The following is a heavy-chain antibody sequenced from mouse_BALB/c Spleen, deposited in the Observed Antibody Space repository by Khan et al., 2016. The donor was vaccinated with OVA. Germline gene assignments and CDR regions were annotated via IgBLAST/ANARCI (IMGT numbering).Heavy chain of an antibody. CDR3: AREGAYYRSDGWFAY. Sequence: QVQLQQSGAELARPGASVKMSCKASGYTFTTYTIHWVKQRPGQGLEWIGYIIPTNDYTNYNQKFKDRATLTAEKSSSTAYRQLSSLTSEDSAVYYCAREGAYYRSDGWFAYWGQGTLVTVSA. CDR1: GYTFTTYT. D-gene: IGHD2-14*01. V-gene: IGHV1-4*01. CDR2: IIPTNDYT. J-gene: IGHJ3*01.